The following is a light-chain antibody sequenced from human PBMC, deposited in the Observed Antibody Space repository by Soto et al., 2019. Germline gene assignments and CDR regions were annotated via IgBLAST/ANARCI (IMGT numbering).Light chain of an antibody. CDR2: EVS. CDR1: SSDVGGYNY. V-gene: IGLV2-8*01. CDR3: SSYAGSNNL. Sequence: QSALTQPPSASGSPGQSVTISCTGTSSDVGGYNYVSWYQRHPGKAPKLMIYEVSKRPSGVPDRFSGSKSGNTASLTVSGLQAEDEADYYCSSYAGSNNLFGGGTKLTVL. J-gene: IGLJ2*01.